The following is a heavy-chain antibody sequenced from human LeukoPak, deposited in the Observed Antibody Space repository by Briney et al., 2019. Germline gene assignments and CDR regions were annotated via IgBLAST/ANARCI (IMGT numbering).Heavy chain of an antibody. CDR2: ISSSSSYI. CDR1: GFTFSSYS. D-gene: IGHD3-22*01. J-gene: IGHJ4*02. V-gene: IGHV3-21*01. Sequence: GGSLRLSCATSGFTFSSYSMNWVRQAPGKGLEWVSSISSSSSYIYYADSVKGRFTISRDNAKNSLYLQMNSLRAEDTAVYYCARDDRRRGYYYDSSGYYFDYWGQGTLVTVSS. CDR3: ARDDRRRGYYYDSSGYYFDY.